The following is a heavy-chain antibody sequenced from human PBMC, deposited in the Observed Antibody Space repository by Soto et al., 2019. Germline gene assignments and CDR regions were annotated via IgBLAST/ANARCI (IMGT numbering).Heavy chain of an antibody. J-gene: IGHJ6*02. D-gene: IGHD2-2*02. V-gene: IGHV4-34*01. CDR1: GVSFSGYY. CDR2: INHSGST. CDR3: ARFVKSSSGTTCYTRADV. Sequence: PSETLSLTCAVYGVSFSGYYWSWIRQPPGKGLEWIGEINHSGSTNYNPSLKSRVTISVDTSKNQFSLKLRSVIVADTAVYHCARFVKSSSGTTCYTRADVWGQGTTVTVSS.